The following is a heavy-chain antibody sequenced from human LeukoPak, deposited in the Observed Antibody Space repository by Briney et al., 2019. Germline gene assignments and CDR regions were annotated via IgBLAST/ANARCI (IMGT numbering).Heavy chain of an antibody. J-gene: IGHJ4*02. D-gene: IGHD4-23*01. V-gene: IGHV3-21*01. Sequence: GGSLRLSCAASGFTFSSYSMNWVRQAPGKGLEWVSSISSSSSYIYYADSVKGRFTISRDNAKSSLYLQMNSLRAEDTAVYYCARADGGNSEDYYFDYWGQGTLVTVSS. CDR3: ARADGGNSEDYYFDY. CDR2: ISSSSSYI. CDR1: GFTFSSYS.